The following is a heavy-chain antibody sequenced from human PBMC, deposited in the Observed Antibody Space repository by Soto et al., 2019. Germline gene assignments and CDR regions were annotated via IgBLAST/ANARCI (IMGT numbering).Heavy chain of an antibody. CDR3: GKELEIRLPGGFYYHVLDV. D-gene: IGHD5-12*01. V-gene: IGHV3-30*18. J-gene: IGHJ6*02. Sequence: GGSLRLSCAASGFTFSDYGMHWVRQAPGKGLEWVALISFDGTNEYYADSVKGRFTISRDNSKNTLYLQMNSLRAEDTAVYYCGKELEIRLPGGFYYHVLDVWGQGTTVTVSS. CDR1: GFTFSDYG. CDR2: ISFDGTNE.